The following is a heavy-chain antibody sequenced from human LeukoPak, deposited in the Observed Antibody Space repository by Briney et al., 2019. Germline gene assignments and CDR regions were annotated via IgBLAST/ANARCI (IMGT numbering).Heavy chain of an antibody. J-gene: IGHJ4*02. D-gene: IGHD4-11*01. CDR2: MWYDGSNK. V-gene: IGHV3-33*01. CDR3: ARGLPPVMKYYFDY. Sequence: GGSLRLSCAASGFTFNSYGMHWVRQAPGKGLVWVAVMWYDGSNKYYADSVKGRFTISRDDSKNTLYLQMTSLRAEDTAMYYCARGLPPVMKYYFDYWGQGTLVSVSS. CDR1: GFTFNSYG.